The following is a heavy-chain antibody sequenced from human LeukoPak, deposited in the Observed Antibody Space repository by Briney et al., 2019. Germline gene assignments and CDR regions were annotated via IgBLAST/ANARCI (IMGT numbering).Heavy chain of an antibody. CDR3: ASGGGYYFDY. V-gene: IGHV4-34*01. D-gene: IGHD3-22*01. CDR1: GGSFSGYY. CDR2: INHSGST. Sequence: SETLSLTCAVYGGSFSGYYWSWIRQPPGKGLEWIGEINHSGSTNYSPSLKSRVTISVDTSKNQFSLKVSSVTAADTAVYYCASGGGYYFDYWGQGTLVTVSS. J-gene: IGHJ4*02.